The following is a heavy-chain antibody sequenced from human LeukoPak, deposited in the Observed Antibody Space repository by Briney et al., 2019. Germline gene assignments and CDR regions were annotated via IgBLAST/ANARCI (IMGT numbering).Heavy chain of an antibody. CDR2: IKQDGSEK. V-gene: IGHV3-7*01. CDR3: ARGPVRGDYDGYFDY. J-gene: IGHJ4*02. CDR1: GFTFSSYW. D-gene: IGHD4-17*01. Sequence: GGSLRLSCAVSGFTFSSYWMSWVRQAPGKGLEWVANIKQDGSEKYYVDSVKGRFTISRDNAKNSLYLQMNSLRAEDTAVYYCARGPVRGDYDGYFDYWGQGTLVTVSS.